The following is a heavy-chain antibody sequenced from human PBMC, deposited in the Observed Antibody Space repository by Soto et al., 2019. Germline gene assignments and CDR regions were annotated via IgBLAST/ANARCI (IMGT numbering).Heavy chain of an antibody. CDR1: GFTFSSYS. CDR2: ISSSSSYI. CDR3: ARDPRSSSWSYYFDY. V-gene: IGHV3-21*01. J-gene: IGHJ4*02. Sequence: GGSLRLSCAASGFTFSSYSMNWVRQAPGKGLEWVSSISSSSSYIYYADSVKGRFTISRDNAKNSLYLQMNSLRAEDTAVYYCARDPRSSSWSYYFDYWGQGTLVTVS. D-gene: IGHD6-13*01.